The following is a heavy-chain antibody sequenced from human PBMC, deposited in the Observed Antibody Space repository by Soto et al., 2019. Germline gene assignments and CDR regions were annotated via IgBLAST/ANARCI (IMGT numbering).Heavy chain of an antibody. CDR3: ARPMKWLRSGGMDV. D-gene: IGHD5-12*01. CDR2: SSADNGDT. J-gene: IGHJ6*02. V-gene: IGHV1-18*01. Sequence: QVQLVQSGAEVKKPGASVKVSCKGSGYTFTSHGITWVRQAPGQGLEWMGWSSADNGDTKYAQKVQGRVTMTTETSTSTAYMELRSLRFDDTAIYYCARPMKWLRSGGMDVWGQGTTVTGSS. CDR1: GYTFTSHG.